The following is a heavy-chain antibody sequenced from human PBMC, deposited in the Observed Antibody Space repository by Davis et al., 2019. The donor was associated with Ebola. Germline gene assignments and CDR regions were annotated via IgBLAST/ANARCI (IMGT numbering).Heavy chain of an antibody. D-gene: IGHD3-10*01. J-gene: IGHJ6*02. Sequence: SLRLSCAASGFTFDDYTMHWVRQAPGKGLEWVSGISWNSDTKGYADSVKGRFTISRDNSKNTLYLQMNSLRDEDTAVYYCARDRSGYYGSGSYYFDYYYGMDVWGQGTTVTVSS. CDR2: ISWNSDTK. CDR3: ARDRSGYYGSGSYYFDYYYGMDV. V-gene: IGHV3-9*01. CDR1: GFTFDDYT.